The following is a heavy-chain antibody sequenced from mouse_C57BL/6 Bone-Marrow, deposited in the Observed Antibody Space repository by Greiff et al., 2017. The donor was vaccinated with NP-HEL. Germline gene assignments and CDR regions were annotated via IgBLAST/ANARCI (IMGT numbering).Heavy chain of an antibody. CDR1: GFTFSSYA. CDR2: ISDGGSYT. Sequence: EVKLMESGGGLVKPGGSLKLSCAASGFTFSSYAMSWVRQTPEKRLEWVATISDGGSYTYYPDNVKGRFTISRDNAKNNLYLQMSHLKSEDTAMYYCARDPTAQATGYWGQGTTLTVSS. J-gene: IGHJ2*01. CDR3: ARDPTAQATGY. D-gene: IGHD3-2*02. V-gene: IGHV5-4*01.